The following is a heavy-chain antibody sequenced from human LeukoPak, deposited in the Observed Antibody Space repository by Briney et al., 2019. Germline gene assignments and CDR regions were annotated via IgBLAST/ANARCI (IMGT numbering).Heavy chain of an antibody. CDR3: ARGYSSSWFSGTEH. CDR1: GYTFTSYA. V-gene: IGHV7-4-1*02. J-gene: IGHJ1*01. Sequence: ASVKVSCKASGYTFTSYAMNWVRQAPGQGLEWMGWINTNTGNPTYAQGFTGRFVFSLDTSVSTAYLQISSLKAEDTAVYYCARGYSSSWFSGTEHWGQGTLVTVSS. CDR2: INTNTGNP. D-gene: IGHD6-13*01.